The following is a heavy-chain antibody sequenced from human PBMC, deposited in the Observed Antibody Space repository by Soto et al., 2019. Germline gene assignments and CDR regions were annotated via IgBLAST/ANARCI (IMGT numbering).Heavy chain of an antibody. Sequence: QVQLVESGGGVVQPGRSLRLSCAASGFTFSSYAMHWVRQAPGKGLEWVAVISYDGSNKYYADSVKGRFTISRDNSRNTLYLQMNSLRAEDTAVYYCARGVLTGVNYFDYWGQGTLVTVSS. J-gene: IGHJ4*02. CDR2: ISYDGSNK. CDR3: ARGVLTGVNYFDY. CDR1: GFTFSSYA. V-gene: IGHV3-30-3*01. D-gene: IGHD3-9*01.